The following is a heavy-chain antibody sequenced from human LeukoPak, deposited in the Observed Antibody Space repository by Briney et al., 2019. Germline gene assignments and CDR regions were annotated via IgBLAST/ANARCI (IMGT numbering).Heavy chain of an antibody. V-gene: IGHV3-9*01. CDR3: AKDLGGSATTV. D-gene: IGHD2-2*01. J-gene: IGHJ4*02. Sequence: GGSLRLSCAASGFTFEDHVMHWVRQAPGKGLEWVSSISWSGDRMGYADAVKGRFTISRDNAKNSLFLQMNSLRVEDTALHYYAKDLGGSATTVWGQGTLVTVSS. CDR1: GFTFEDHV. CDR2: ISWSGDRM.